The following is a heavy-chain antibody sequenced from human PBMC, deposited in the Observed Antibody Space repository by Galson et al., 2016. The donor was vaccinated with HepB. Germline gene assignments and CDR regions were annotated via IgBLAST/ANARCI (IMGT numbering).Heavy chain of an antibody. CDR2: ISPGDSDT. CDR3: ARRPPVTGRSGHYFDS. J-gene: IGHJ4*02. D-gene: IGHD4-11*01. Sequence: QSGAEVKKPGESLKISCKGSGYSFSSYWIGWVRQTPGKGLEWMGIISPGDSDTRYSPSFQGQVTISVDKAINTAYMQWSSLKASDSGIYYCARRPPVTGRSGHYFDSWGQGTLVTVSS. V-gene: IGHV5-51*01. CDR1: GYSFSSYW.